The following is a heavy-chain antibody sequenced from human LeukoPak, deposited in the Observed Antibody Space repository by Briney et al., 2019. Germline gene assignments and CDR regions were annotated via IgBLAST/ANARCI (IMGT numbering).Heavy chain of an antibody. CDR1: GGSFSGYY. Sequence: SETLSLTCAVYGGSFSGYYWSWIRQPPGRGLEWIGEINHSGSTNYNPSLKSRVTISVDTSKNQFSLKLSSVTAADTAVYYCARGQVYYYDSSGYYYKPPYNWFDPWGQGTLVTVSS. D-gene: IGHD3-22*01. CDR2: INHSGST. CDR3: ARGQVYYYDSSGYYYKPPYNWFDP. V-gene: IGHV4-34*01. J-gene: IGHJ5*02.